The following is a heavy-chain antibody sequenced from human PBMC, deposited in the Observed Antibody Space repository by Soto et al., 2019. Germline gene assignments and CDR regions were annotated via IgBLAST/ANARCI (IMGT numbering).Heavy chain of an antibody. V-gene: IGHV3-15*01. CDR2: IRSQIDGGTT. D-gene: IGHD4-17*01. CDR1: GFAFTNAW. CDR3: TTVAYGEYVSDY. Sequence: EVELVEFGGVLVNPGGSLRLSCAASGFAFTNAWMTWVRQAPGKALEWVGRIRSQIDGGTTDYAAPVKGRFTISRDDSKNKLYLQMNSLKTEDTAVYYCTTVAYGEYVSDYWSQGTLVTVSS. J-gene: IGHJ4*02.